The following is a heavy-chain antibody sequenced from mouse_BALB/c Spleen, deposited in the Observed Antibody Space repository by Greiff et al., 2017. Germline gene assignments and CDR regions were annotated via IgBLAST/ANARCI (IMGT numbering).Heavy chain of an antibody. CDR2: IDPSDSYT. D-gene: IGHD5-5*01. J-gene: IGHJ3*01. CDR1: GYTFTSYW. Sequence: VKLQQPGAELVKPGASVKLSCKASGYTFTSYWMHWVKQRPGQGLEWIGEIDPSDSYTNYNQKFKGKATLTVDKSSSTAYMQLSSLTSEDSAVYYCATTDGGFAYWGQGTLVTVSA. V-gene: IGHV1-69*02. CDR3: ATTDGGFAY.